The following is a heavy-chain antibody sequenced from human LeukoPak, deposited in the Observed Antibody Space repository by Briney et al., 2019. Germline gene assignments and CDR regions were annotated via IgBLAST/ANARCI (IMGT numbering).Heavy chain of an antibody. CDR3: AKKLFAQQQLVPQAPVDY. Sequence: GGSLRLSCAASGFTFGDYAMHWVRQAPGKGLEWVSLISWDGGSTYYADSVKGRFTISRDNSKNSLYLQMNSLRAEDTALYYCAKKLFAQQQLVPQAPVDYWGQGTLVTVSS. CDR2: ISWDGGST. J-gene: IGHJ4*02. V-gene: IGHV3-43D*03. CDR1: GFTFGDYA. D-gene: IGHD6-13*01.